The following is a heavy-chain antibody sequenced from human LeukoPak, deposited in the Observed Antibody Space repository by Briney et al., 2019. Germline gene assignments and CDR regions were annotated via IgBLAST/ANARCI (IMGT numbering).Heavy chain of an antibody. CDR2: ISYDGSNK. D-gene: IGHD5-18*01. V-gene: IGHV3-30-3*01. J-gene: IGHJ6*02. CDR3: ARGSVYSYGTDYGMGV. Sequence: GGSLRLSCAASGFTFSSYAMHWVRQAPGKGLEWVAVISYDGSNKYYADSVKGRFTISRDNSKNTLYLQMNSLRAEDTAVYYCARGSVYSYGTDYGMGVWGQGTTVTVSS. CDR1: GFTFSSYA.